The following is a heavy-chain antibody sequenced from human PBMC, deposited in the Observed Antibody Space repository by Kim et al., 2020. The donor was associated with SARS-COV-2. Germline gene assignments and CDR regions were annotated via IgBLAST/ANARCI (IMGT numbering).Heavy chain of an antibody. V-gene: IGHV3-30*18. D-gene: IGHD3-22*01. CDR2: ISYDGSNK. J-gene: IGHJ4*02. CDR3: AKDAYDSSGLDLDY. CDR1: GFTFSSYG. Sequence: GGSLRLSCAASGFTFSSYGMHWVRQAPGKGLEWVAVISYDGSNKYYADPVKGRFTISRDNSKNTLYLQMNSLRAEDTAVYYCAKDAYDSSGLDLDYWGQGTLVTVSS.